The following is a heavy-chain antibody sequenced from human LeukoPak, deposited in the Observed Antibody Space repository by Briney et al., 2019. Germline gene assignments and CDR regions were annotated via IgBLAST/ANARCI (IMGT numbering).Heavy chain of an antibody. D-gene: IGHD6-13*01. CDR2: IYSGGTT. CDR1: GFTVSNKY. Sequence: PGGSLRLSCAASGFTVSNKYISWVRQAPGKGLEWVSVIYSGGTTYYADSVKGRFTISRDNSKNTLYLQMNSLRAEDTAVYYCASSLYSSGWSLNSGAFDIWGQGTMVTVSS. CDR3: ASSLYSSGWSLNSGAFDI. J-gene: IGHJ3*02. V-gene: IGHV3-53*01.